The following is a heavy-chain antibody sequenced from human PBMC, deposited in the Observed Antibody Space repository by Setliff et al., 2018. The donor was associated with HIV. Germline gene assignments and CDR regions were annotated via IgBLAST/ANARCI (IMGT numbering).Heavy chain of an antibody. V-gene: IGHV3-74*01. CDR2: TNNDGSIT. CDR1: GFTLSDHW. D-gene: IGHD1-7*01. CDR3: VKWNYPNS. J-gene: IGHJ4*02. Sequence: PGGSLRLSCAASGFTLSDHWMHWVRQVPGKGLMWVSRTNNDGSITNYADFVKGRFTMSRDSAKNTLYLQMNSLRVEDTAVYYCVKWNYPNSWGQGTLVTVSS.